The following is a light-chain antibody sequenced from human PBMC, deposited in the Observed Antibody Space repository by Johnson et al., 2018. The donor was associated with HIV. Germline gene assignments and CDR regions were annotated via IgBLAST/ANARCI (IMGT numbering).Light chain of an antibody. Sequence: QSVLTQPPSVSAAPGQKVTISCSGSNSNIGNNYVSWYQHLPGTGPKLLIYENNKRPSGIPDRFSGSKSGTAATLGITGLQPGDEAAYYCGTWNSNLSAQNYVCGTGNEVTVL. CDR1: NSNIGNNY. CDR2: ENN. V-gene: IGLV1-51*02. CDR3: GTWNSNLSAQNYV. J-gene: IGLJ1*01.